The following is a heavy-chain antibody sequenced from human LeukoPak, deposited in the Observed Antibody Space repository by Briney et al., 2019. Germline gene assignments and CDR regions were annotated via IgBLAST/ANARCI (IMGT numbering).Heavy chain of an antibody. CDR2: INIGGTNT. CDR3: ATDGAGFDT. Sequence: GGSLRLSCAASGFTFNDYYMSWIRQAPGKGLEWLSYINIGGTNTHYADSEKGRFTISRDNAKKSLYLEMNNLRAEGTAVYYCATDGAGFDTWGQGVLVTVSS. J-gene: IGHJ5*02. CDR1: GFTFNDYY. V-gene: IGHV3-11*01.